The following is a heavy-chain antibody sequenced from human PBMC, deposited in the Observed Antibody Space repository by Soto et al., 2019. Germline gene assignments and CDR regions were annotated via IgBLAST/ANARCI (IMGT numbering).Heavy chain of an antibody. Sequence: HPVGSLRLSCAASGFTFSSYAMTWVRQAPGKGLEWVSGVSGGGGSTYYADSVKGRFTISRDNSEHTLYLHMNSLRAEDTAVYYCAMAHVDTAMDYYYYYGLDVCGQRTTVTVSS. J-gene: IGHJ6*02. CDR1: GFTFSSYA. CDR2: VSGGGGST. V-gene: IGHV3-23*01. CDR3: AMAHVDTAMDYYYYYGLDV. D-gene: IGHD5-18*01.